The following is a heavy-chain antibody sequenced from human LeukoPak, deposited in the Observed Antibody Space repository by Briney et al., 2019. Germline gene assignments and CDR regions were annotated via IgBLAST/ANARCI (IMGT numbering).Heavy chain of an antibody. CDR2: IYYSGST. J-gene: IGHJ5*02. D-gene: IGHD5-12*01. V-gene: IGHV4-39*07. CDR3: ARDWGYSGYDYSNNWFDP. CDR1: GGSISSSSYY. Sequence: SETLSLTCTVSGGSISSSSYYWGWIRQPPGKGLEWIGSIYYSGSTYYNPSLKSRVTISVDTSKNQFSLKLSSVTAADTAVYYCARDWGYSGYDYSNNWFDPWGRGTLVTVSS.